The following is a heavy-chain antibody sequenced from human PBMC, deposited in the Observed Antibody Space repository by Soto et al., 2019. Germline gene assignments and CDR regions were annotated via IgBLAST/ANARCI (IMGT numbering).Heavy chain of an antibody. CDR3: ARDGENWNDFDY. CDR2: IKEDGSKK. Sequence: EVQLVESGGGLVQPGGSLRLSCAASGFTFRTYWMNWVRQAPGKGLEWVANIKEDGSKKNFVDSVKGRFTISRDNAKNLLYLQMNSLRTEDTAVYYCARDGENWNDFDYWGQGTLVTVPS. V-gene: IGHV3-7*01. J-gene: IGHJ4*02. CDR1: GFTFRTYW. D-gene: IGHD1-1*01.